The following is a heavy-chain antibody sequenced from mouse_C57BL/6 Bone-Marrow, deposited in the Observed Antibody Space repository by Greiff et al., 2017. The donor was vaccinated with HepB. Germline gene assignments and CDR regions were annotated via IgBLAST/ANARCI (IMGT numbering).Heavy chain of an antibody. CDR3: VSYYYGSSYVAY. Sequence: DVKLVESGGGLVQPKGSLKLSCAASGFSFNTYAMNWVRQAPGKGLEWVARIRSKSNNYATYYADSVKDRFTISRDDSESMLYLQMNNLKTEDTAMYYCVSYYYGSSYVAYWGQGTLVTVSA. CDR1: GFSFNTYA. CDR2: IRSKSNNYAT. J-gene: IGHJ3*01. D-gene: IGHD1-1*01. V-gene: IGHV10-1*01.